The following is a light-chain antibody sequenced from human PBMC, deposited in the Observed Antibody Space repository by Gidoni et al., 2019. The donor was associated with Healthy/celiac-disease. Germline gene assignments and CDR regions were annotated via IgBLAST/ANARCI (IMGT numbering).Light chain of an antibody. V-gene: IGLV2-14*01. Sequence: QSALTQTASVSGSPGKSITISCTGTSSDVGGYNYVSWYQQHPGKATKLMIYAVSNRPSGVSNRFSGSKSGNTASLTISGLQAEDEADYYCSSYTSSSTLVFGGGTKLTVL. CDR3: SSYTSSSTLV. CDR2: AVS. CDR1: SSDVGGYNY. J-gene: IGLJ3*02.